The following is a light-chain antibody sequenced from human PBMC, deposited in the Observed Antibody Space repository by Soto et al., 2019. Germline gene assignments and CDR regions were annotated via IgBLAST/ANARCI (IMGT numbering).Light chain of an antibody. J-gene: IGKJ4*01. CDR3: QQYHNWPLT. V-gene: IGKV3-15*01. CDR2: AAS. CDR1: QSVNSN. Sequence: EIVMTQSPATLSVSPGERATLSCRASQSVNSNLAWYQQKPGQAPRLLIYAASTRATGIPARFSGSGSGIEFSLTISSLQSEDFAVYYCQQYHNWPLTFGGGTKVEIK.